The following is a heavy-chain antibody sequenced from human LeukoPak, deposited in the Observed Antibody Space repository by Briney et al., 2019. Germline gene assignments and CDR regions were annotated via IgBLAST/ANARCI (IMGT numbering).Heavy chain of an antibody. Sequence: PGGSLRLSCAASGFTFSSYWMSWVRQAPGKGLEWVSAVSGNGRNTYYADSVKGRFTISRDNSKNTLYLQMNSLRAEDTAVYYCARDTVSGGSGAGYFDYWGQGTLVTVSS. V-gene: IGHV3-23*01. CDR2: VSGNGRNT. D-gene: IGHD1-26*01. CDR1: GFTFSSYW. J-gene: IGHJ4*02. CDR3: ARDTVSGGSGAGYFDY.